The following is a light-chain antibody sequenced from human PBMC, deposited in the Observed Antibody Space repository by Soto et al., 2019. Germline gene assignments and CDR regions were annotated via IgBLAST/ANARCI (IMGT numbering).Light chain of an antibody. V-gene: IGKV3-20*01. Sequence: EIVLTQSPGTLSLSPGEIATLSCRASQSVSSSYLAWYQQKPGQAPRLLIYGASSRATGIPDSFSGSGSGTDFTLTISRLEPEDFAVYYCQQYGSSFTFGPGTKVDIK. CDR2: GAS. J-gene: IGKJ3*01. CDR1: QSVSSSY. CDR3: QQYGSSFT.